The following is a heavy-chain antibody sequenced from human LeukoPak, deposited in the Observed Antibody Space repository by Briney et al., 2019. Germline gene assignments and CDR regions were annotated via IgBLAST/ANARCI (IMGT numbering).Heavy chain of an antibody. Sequence: GGSLRLSCAASGFIFNSHTMNWVRQAPGKGLEWVSSISSSSSYIYYADSVKGRFTISRDSAKNSLYLQMNSLRAEDTAVYYCARSSGWYHRGPDYYYYYMDVWGKGTTVTVS. J-gene: IGHJ6*03. CDR2: ISSSSSYI. CDR3: ARSSGWYHRGPDYYYYYMDV. CDR1: GFIFNSHT. V-gene: IGHV3-21*01. D-gene: IGHD6-19*01.